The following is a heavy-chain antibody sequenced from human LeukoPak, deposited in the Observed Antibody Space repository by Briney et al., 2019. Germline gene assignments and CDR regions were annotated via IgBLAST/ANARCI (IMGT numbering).Heavy chain of an antibody. CDR3: ARSYGDYGNHYYYMDV. D-gene: IGHD4-17*01. Sequence: GASVKVSCKASGYTFTGYCMHWVRQAPGQGLEWMGRINPNSGGTNYAQKFQGRVTMTRDTSISTAYMELSRLRSDDTAVYYCARSYGDYGNHYYYMDVWGKGTTVTVSS. CDR2: INPNSGGT. J-gene: IGHJ6*03. V-gene: IGHV1-2*06. CDR1: GYTFTGYC.